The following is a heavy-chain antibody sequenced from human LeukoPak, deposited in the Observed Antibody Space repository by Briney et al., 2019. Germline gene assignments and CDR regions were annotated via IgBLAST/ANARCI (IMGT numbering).Heavy chain of an antibody. CDR3: ASEVAARWLFDY. Sequence: SVKVSCRASGGTFSSYAISWVRQAPGQGLEWMGGIIPIFGTANYAQKFQGRVTITADESTSTAYMELSSLGSEDTAVYYCASEVAARWLFDYWGQGTLVTVSS. V-gene: IGHV1-69*13. CDR1: GGTFSSYA. D-gene: IGHD6-6*01. J-gene: IGHJ4*02. CDR2: IIPIFGTA.